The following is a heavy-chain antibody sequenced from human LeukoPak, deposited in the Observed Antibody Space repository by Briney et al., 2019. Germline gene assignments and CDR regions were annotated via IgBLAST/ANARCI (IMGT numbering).Heavy chain of an antibody. Sequence: GGSLRLSCAASGFTFSSYGMSGVRQAPGKGLEWVSAISGSGGSTYYADSVKGRFTISRDNSKNTLYLQMNSLRAEDTAVYYCAKAGRRVYYGSGSYGFYYMDVWGKGTTVTISS. CDR2: ISGSGGST. V-gene: IGHV3-23*01. CDR3: AKAGRRVYYGSGSYGFYYMDV. D-gene: IGHD3-10*01. J-gene: IGHJ6*03. CDR1: GFTFSSYG.